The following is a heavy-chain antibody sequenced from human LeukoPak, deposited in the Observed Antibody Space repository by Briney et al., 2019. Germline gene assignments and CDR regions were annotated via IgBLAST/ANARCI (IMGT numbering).Heavy chain of an antibody. CDR1: GGSLTNYY. J-gene: IGHJ4*02. D-gene: IGHD2-21*01. CDR3: ANLNSGGGAPPPFDS. V-gene: IGHV4-4*09. Sequence: PSETLSLTCSVSGGSLTNYYWGWIRQPPGKGLEFIGYIHSDGTTNYDSSLQSRVAISLDTSKIQFSLRIYSVPAADTALYFCANLNSGGGAPPPFDSGAREPLLTVS. CDR2: IHSDGTT.